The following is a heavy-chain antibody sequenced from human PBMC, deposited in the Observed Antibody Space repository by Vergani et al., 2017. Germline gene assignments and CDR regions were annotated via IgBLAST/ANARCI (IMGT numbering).Heavy chain of an antibody. CDR3: ARQYGDYFIFDY. CDR1: GGSISSSSYY. J-gene: IGHJ4*02. Sequence: QLQLQESGPGLVKPSETLSLTCTVSGGSISSSSYYWGWIRQPPGKGLEWIGSIYYSGSTYYNPSLKSRVTISVDTSKNQFSLKLSSVTAADTAVYYCARQYGDYFIFDYWGQGTLVTVSS. V-gene: IGHV4-39*01. CDR2: IYYSGST. D-gene: IGHD4-17*01.